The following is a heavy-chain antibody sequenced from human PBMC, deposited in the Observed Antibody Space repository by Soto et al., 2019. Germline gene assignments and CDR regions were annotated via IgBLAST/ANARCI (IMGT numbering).Heavy chain of an antibody. Sequence: GGSLRLSCAPSGFTFSNYAMHWVRQAPGKGLEWVAVVSYDGSNKYYADSVKGRFTISRDNSKNTLYLQMNSLRAEDTAVYYCARDKRDLRFLEWSYYFDYWGQGTLVTVSS. D-gene: IGHD3-3*01. J-gene: IGHJ4*02. CDR3: ARDKRDLRFLEWSYYFDY. CDR2: VSYDGSNK. V-gene: IGHV3-30-3*01. CDR1: GFTFSNYA.